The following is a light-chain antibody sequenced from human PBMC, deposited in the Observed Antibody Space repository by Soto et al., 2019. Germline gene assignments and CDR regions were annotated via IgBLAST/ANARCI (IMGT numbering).Light chain of an antibody. V-gene: IGKV3-20*01. CDR2: GAS. CDR1: QSVGNNY. J-gene: IGKJ1*01. CDR3: QQYASSPRT. Sequence: EIVLTQSPGTLSLSPGERATLSCRASQSVGNNYVAWYQQKPGQAPRFLIYGASSRATGIPDRFSGSGSGTDFTLTISRLEPEDFAVYYCQQYASSPRTFSQGTKVEI.